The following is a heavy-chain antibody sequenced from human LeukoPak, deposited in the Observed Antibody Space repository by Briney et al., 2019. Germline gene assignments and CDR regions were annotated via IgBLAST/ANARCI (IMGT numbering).Heavy chain of an antibody. J-gene: IGHJ5*02. CDR3: ARDGEQWLLSYNWFDP. CDR1: GGTFSSYA. D-gene: IGHD6-19*01. V-gene: IGHV1-2*02. CDR2: INPNSGGT. Sequence: ASVKVSCKASGGTFSSYAISWVRQAPGQGLEWMGWINPNSGGTDYAQKFKGRVTMTRDTSISTAYMELSRLRSDDAAVYYCARDGEQWLLSYNWFDPWGQGTLVTVSS.